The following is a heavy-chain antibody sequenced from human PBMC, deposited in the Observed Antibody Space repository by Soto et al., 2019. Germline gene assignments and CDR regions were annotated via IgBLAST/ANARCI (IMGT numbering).Heavy chain of an antibody. CDR2: IKQDGSEK. CDR3: ARDGYVHLVPDY. Sequence: EVQLVESGGGLVQPGGSLRLSCAASGFTFSSYWMSWVRQAPGKGLAWVASIKQDGSEKYYVDSVKGRFTISRDNAKNSLYLQMNSLRDEDTAVYYCARDGYVHLVPDYWGQGTLVTVSS. CDR1: GFTFSSYW. D-gene: IGHD6-6*01. J-gene: IGHJ4*02. V-gene: IGHV3-7*01.